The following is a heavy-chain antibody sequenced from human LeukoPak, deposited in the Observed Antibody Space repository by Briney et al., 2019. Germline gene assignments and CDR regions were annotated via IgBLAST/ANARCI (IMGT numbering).Heavy chain of an antibody. Sequence: SQTLSLTCTVSGGSISSGSYYWSWIRQPAGKGLEWIGRIYTSGSTNYNPSLKSRVTISVDTSKNQFSLKLSSVTAPDTAVYYCARGGLLDWFDPWGQGTLVTVSS. V-gene: IGHV4-61*02. CDR1: GGSISSGSYY. J-gene: IGHJ5*02. CDR3: ARGGLLDWFDP. D-gene: IGHD3-10*01. CDR2: IYTSGST.